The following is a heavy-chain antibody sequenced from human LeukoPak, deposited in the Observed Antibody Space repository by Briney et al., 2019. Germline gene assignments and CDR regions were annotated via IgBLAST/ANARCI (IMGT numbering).Heavy chain of an antibody. CDR2: IYYSGST. CDR1: GGSISSGGYY. CDR3: VTREDGDGIDY. J-gene: IGHJ4*02. V-gene: IGHV4-31*03. Sequence: SQTLSLTCTVSGGSISSGGYYWSWIRQHPGKGLEWIGYIYYSGSTYYNPSLKSRVTISVDTSKNQFSLKLSSETAADTAVYYCVTREDGDGIDYWGQGTLVTVSS. D-gene: IGHD4-17*01.